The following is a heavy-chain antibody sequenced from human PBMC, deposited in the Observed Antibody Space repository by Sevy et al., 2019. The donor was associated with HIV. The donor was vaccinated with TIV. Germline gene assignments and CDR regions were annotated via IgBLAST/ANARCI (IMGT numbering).Heavy chain of an antibody. Sequence: ETLSLTCTVSGGSVSSGSYYWSWIRQPPWKGLEWIGYIYYSGSTNYNPSLKSRVTISVDTSKNQFSLKLSSVTAADTAVYYCARAAVTIFGVVIRPSRAFDISGQGTLVTVSS. J-gene: IGHJ3*02. V-gene: IGHV4-61*01. CDR2: IYYSGST. D-gene: IGHD3-3*01. CDR1: GGSVSSGSYY. CDR3: ARAAVTIFGVVIRPSRAFDI.